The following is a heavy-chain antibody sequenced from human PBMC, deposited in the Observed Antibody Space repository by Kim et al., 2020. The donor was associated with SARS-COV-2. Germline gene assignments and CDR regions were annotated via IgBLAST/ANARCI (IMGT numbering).Heavy chain of an antibody. Sequence: TDRGTIDYAEPVKGRFTISRDDSKNTLYLQMNSLKTEDTAVYHCTTGRRHWGQGTLVTVSS. V-gene: IGHV3-15*01. J-gene: IGHJ1*01. CDR2: TDRGTI. CDR3: TTGRRH.